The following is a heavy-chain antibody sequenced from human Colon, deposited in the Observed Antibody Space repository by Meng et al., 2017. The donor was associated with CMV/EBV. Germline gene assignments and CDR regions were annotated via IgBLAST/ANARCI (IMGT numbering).Heavy chain of an antibody. CDR1: GLISSLHG. CDR2: EQSDGSNQ. V-gene: IGHV3-30*02. Sequence: SLKISCAASGLISSLHGIHWVRQAPGKGPEWVAFEQSDGSNQYYADSVKGRFTISRDTSKDTFYLQMHSLRPEDTAVYYCVTDPGHCTDNTCYTSRLDWGQGTLVTVSS. CDR3: VTDPGHCTDNTCYTSRLD. J-gene: IGHJ4*02. D-gene: IGHD2-8*02.